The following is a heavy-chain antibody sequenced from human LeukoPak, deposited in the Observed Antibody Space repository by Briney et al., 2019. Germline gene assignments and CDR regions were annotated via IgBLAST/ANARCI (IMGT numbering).Heavy chain of an antibody. CDR1: GGSITSTSYY. V-gene: IGHV4-39*01. D-gene: IGHD3-10*01. Sequence: SETLSLTCSVSGGSITSTSYYWGWIRQPPGEGLEWIGSVYYTGSTHYNPSLRSRVTISVDTSKNQFSLRLSSVTAADTAVFYCARVWYGSSTLGWFDPWGQGTLVTVSS. J-gene: IGHJ5*02. CDR2: VYYTGST. CDR3: ARVWYGSSTLGWFDP.